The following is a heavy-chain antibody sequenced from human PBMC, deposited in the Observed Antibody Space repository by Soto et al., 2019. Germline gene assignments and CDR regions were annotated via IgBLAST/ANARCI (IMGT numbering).Heavy chain of an antibody. CDR3: ARDQGADYDFWSGPTYYYYYGMDV. CDR1: GGSISSGDYY. J-gene: IGHJ6*02. D-gene: IGHD3-3*01. CDR2: IYYSGST. V-gene: IGHV4-30-4*01. Sequence: PSETLSLTCTVSGGSISSGDYYWSWIRQPPGKGLEWIGYIYYSGSTYYNPSLKSRVTISVDTSKNQFSLKLSSVTAADTAVYYCARDQGADYDFWSGPTYYYYYGMDVWGQGTTVTVSS.